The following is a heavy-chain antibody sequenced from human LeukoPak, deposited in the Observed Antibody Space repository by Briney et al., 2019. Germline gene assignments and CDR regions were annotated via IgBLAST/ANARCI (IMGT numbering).Heavy chain of an antibody. J-gene: IGHJ6*03. Sequence: PSETLSLTCTVSGGSISSRSYYWGWIRQPPGKGLEWIGSVYYGGTTYYNPSLKSRATISENTSKNQFSLKLSSVTAADTAVYYCARRATTVTTGYYYYYMDVWGKGTTVTVSS. CDR1: GGSISSRSYY. V-gene: IGHV4-39*01. CDR3: ARRATTVTTGYYYYYMDV. D-gene: IGHD4-17*01. CDR2: VYYGGTT.